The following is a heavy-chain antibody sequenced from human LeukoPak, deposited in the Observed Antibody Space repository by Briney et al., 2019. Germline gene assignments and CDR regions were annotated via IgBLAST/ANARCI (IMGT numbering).Heavy chain of an antibody. J-gene: IGHJ4*02. CDR1: GCTFSSYG. CDR2: ISYDGSNK. Sequence: PGGSRRLSCAAAGCTFSSYGMHLGRQAPGKGLEWVAVISYDGSNKYYADSVKGRFTISTDNSKNTQYLQMNCLTGEGTAVYYCAKDNARSSSWLYYWRQGTVVPVSS. V-gene: IGHV3-30*18. D-gene: IGHD6-13*01. CDR3: AKDNARSSSWLYY.